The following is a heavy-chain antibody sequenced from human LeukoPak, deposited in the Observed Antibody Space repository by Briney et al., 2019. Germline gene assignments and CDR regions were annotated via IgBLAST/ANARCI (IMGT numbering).Heavy chain of an antibody. D-gene: IGHD5-18*01. CDR2: ISSSSSYI. V-gene: IGHV3-21*01. CDR3: AREEGYSYANFDY. Sequence: GGSLRLSCAASGFTFSSYSMNWVRQAPGKGLEWVSSISSSSSYIYYADSVKGRFTISRDNAKNSLYLQMNSLRAEDTAVYYCAREEGYSYANFDYWGQGTLVTVSS. CDR1: GFTFSSYS. J-gene: IGHJ4*02.